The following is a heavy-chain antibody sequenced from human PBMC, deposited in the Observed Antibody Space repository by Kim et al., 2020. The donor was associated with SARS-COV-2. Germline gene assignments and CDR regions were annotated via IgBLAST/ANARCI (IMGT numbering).Heavy chain of an antibody. CDR1: GGSISSGSYY. V-gene: IGHV4-61*02. J-gene: IGHJ3*02. D-gene: IGHD1-26*01. CDR3: ARGATTFVHDAFDI. CDR2: IYISGST. Sequence: SETLSLTCTVSGGSISSGSYYWSWIRQPAGKGLEWIGRIYISGSTNYNPSLKSRVTISVDTSKNQFSLKLSSVTAADTAVYYCARGATTFVHDAFDILGQGTMVTVSS.